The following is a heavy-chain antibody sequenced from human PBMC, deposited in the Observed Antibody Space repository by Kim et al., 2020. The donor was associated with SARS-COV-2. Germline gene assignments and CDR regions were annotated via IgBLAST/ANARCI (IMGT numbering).Heavy chain of an antibody. V-gene: IGHV3-74*01. D-gene: IGHD4-17*01. CDR3: ARVNYGGSADY. J-gene: IGHJ4*02. Sequence: GGSLRLSCAASGFTFSNYWMQWVRQAPGKGLVWVSRINSDGRSTSHADSVKGRFTISRDNAKNTLYVQMNSLRADDTAVYYCARVNYGGSADYWGQGTLVTVSS. CDR2: INSDGRST. CDR1: GFTFSNYW.